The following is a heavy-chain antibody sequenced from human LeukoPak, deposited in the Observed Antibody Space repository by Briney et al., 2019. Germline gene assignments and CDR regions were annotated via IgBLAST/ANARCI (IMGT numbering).Heavy chain of an antibody. D-gene: IGHD7-27*01. CDR2: VRDDGT. J-gene: IGHJ4*02. V-gene: IGHV3-7*01. CDR3: ARDVNWGHFDY. CDR1: GFSFSNYW. Sequence: GGSLRLSCAASGFSFSNYWLSWVRRAPGKGLEWVASVRDDGTDYVDSMKGRFAISRDNAKKLVYLQMNSLRAEDTAVYYCARDVNWGHFDYWGQGTLVMVSS.